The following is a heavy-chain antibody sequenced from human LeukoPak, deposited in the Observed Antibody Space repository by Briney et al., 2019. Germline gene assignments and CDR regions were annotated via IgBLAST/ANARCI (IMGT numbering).Heavy chain of an antibody. CDR3: ARSPNCGGDCS. Sequence: PGGSLRLSCAASGFTFSSYDMHWVRQAPGKGLEWVTVILYDGSNKYYGDSVKGRFTISTDNSKNTLYLKMTHLRPEDTAVYYCARSPNCGGDCSWGQGTLVTVSS. D-gene: IGHD2-21*02. CDR2: ILYDGSNK. J-gene: IGHJ5*02. CDR1: GFTFSSYD. V-gene: IGHV3-30*03.